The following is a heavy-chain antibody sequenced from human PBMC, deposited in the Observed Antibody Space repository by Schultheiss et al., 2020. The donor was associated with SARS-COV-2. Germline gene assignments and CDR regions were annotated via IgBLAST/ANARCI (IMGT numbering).Heavy chain of an antibody. D-gene: IGHD3-10*01. CDR1: GFTFSNAW. J-gene: IGHJ4*02. Sequence: GSLRLSCAASGFTFSNAWMSWVRQAPGKGLEWIGEINHSGSTNYNPSLKSRVTISVDTSKNQFSLKLSSVTAADTAVYYCARQGVAGDLDYWGQGTLVTVSS. V-gene: IGHV4-34*01. CDR3: ARQGVAGDLDY. CDR2: INHSGST.